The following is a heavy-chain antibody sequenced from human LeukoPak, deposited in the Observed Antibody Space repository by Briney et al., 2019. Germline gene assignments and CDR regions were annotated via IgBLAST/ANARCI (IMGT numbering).Heavy chain of an antibody. Sequence: GGSLRLSCAASGFTFSSYAMHWVRQAPGKGLEWVAVISHDGTKKYYADSVKGRFIISRDNPKNTVFLQMNSLRNEDTAVYYCARGDLIQLWSPSFDPWGQGTLVTVSS. J-gene: IGHJ5*02. D-gene: IGHD5-18*01. V-gene: IGHV3-30*04. CDR3: ARGDLIQLWSPSFDP. CDR1: GFTFSSYA. CDR2: ISHDGTKK.